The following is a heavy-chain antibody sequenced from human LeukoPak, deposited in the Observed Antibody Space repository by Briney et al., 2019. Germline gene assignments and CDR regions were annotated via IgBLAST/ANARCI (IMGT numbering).Heavy chain of an antibody. Sequence: GGSLRLSCAASGFTFSSYAMSWVRQAPGKGLEWVSAISGGGGNTYYADSVKGRFTISRDNSKNTLYLQMNSLRAEDTAVYYCAKGEDCTNGVCYTIDYWGQGTLVTVSS. CDR2: ISGGGGNT. J-gene: IGHJ4*02. V-gene: IGHV3-23*01. CDR1: GFTFSSYA. CDR3: AKGEDCTNGVCYTIDY. D-gene: IGHD2-8*01.